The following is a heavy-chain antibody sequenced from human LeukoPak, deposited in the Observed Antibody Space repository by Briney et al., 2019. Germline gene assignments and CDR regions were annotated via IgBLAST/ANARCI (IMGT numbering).Heavy chain of an antibody. CDR1: GGSISSYY. D-gene: IGHD7-27*01. V-gene: IGHV4-59*12. Sequence: PPETLSLTCTVSGGSISSYYWSWIRQPPGKGLEWIGYIYYSGITNYDPSLKSRVTISVDTSKTQFSLTLTSVTAADTAVYYCASDLTVPPSNWFDPWGQGTRVSLYS. CDR3: ASDLTVPPSNWFDP. J-gene: IGHJ5*02. CDR2: IYYSGIT.